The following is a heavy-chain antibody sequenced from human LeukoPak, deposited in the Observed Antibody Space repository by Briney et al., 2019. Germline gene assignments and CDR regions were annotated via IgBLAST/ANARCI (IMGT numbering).Heavy chain of an antibody. Sequence: SETPSLTSTVSGXSISGYYWCWSLQPPRRGLQWIGVVYYSGSTSYNPSLKSRVTISVDASKSQFSLKLTSVTAADTAVYYCARGRGGGGSSNSWFDPWGQGTMVIVSS. CDR2: VYYSGST. D-gene: IGHD2-15*01. J-gene: IGHJ5*02. CDR3: ARGRGGGGSSNSWFDP. V-gene: IGHV4-59*01. CDR1: GXSISGYY.